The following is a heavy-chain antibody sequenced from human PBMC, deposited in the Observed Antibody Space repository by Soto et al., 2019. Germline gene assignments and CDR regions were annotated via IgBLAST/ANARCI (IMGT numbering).Heavy chain of an antibody. J-gene: IGHJ4*02. V-gene: IGHV3-23*01. CDR2: ISGSGGST. D-gene: IGHD1-1*01. CDR1: GFTFSSYA. CDR3: VKENVETVAPFDF. Sequence: GGSLRLSCAASGFTFSSYAMSWVRQAPGKGLEWVSAISGSGGSTYYADSVKGRFTISRDNSKNTLYLQMNSLRAEDTAVYYCVKENVETVAPFDFCRQRSLVIVSS.